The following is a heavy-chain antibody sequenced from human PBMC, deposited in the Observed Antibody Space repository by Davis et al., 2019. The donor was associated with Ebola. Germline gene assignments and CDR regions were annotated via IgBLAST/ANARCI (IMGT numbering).Heavy chain of an antibody. J-gene: IGHJ5*02. Sequence: MPSETLSLTCTVSGGSISSYYWSWIRQPPGKGLEWIGYIYYSGSTNYNPPLKIRVTISVDTSKNQYSLKLSSVTAADTAVYYCARGRQRRWGVWFVPWGQGTLVTVSS. V-gene: IGHV4-59*01. CDR2: IYYSGST. D-gene: IGHD3-16*01. CDR1: GGSISSYY. CDR3: ARGRQRRWGVWFVP.